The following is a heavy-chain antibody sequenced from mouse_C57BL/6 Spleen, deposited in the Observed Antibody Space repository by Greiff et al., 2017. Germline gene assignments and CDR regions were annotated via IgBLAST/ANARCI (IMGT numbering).Heavy chain of an antibody. J-gene: IGHJ2*01. CDR1: GYTFPGYW. CDR3: ARYWYSTSFDY. V-gene: IGHV1-9*01. D-gene: IGHD2-5*01. CDR2: ILPGSGST. Sequence: VQLQQSGAELMKPGASVKLSCKATGYTFPGYWIEWVKQRPGHGLEWIGEILPGSGSTNDNEKFKGKATFTADTSSNTAYMQLSSLTTEDSAIYYCARYWYSTSFDYWGQGTTLTVAS.